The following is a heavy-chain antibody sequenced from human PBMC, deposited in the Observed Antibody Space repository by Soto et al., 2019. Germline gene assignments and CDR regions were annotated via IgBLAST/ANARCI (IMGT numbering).Heavy chain of an antibody. V-gene: IGHV1-69*13. J-gene: IGHJ6*02. CDR1: GGTFSSYA. CDR2: IIPIFGTA. CDR3: ARDLSIVVVPAAGYYGMDV. D-gene: IGHD2-2*01. Sequence: SVKVSRTACGGTFSSYAISWVRQTPGQGLEWMGGIIPIFGTANYAQKFQGRVTITADESTSTAYMELSSLRSEDTAVYYCARDLSIVVVPAAGYYGMDVWGQGTTVTVSS.